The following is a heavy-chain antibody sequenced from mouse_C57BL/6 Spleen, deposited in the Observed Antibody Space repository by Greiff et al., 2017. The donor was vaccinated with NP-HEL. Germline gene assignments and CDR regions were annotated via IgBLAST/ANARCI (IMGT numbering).Heavy chain of an antibody. D-gene: IGHD1-1*01. J-gene: IGHJ3*01. CDR3: ARDGSSSAWFAY. CDR1: GYTFTSYW. Sequence: VKLQESGAELVKPGASVKMSCKASGYTFTSYWITWVKQRPGQGLEWIGDIYPGSGSTNYNEKFKSKATLTVDTSSSTAYMQLSSLTSEDSAVYYCARDGSSSAWFAYWGQGTLVTVSA. V-gene: IGHV1-55*01. CDR2: IYPGSGST.